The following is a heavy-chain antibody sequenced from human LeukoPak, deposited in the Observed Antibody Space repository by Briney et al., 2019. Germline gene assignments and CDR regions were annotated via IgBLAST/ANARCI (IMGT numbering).Heavy chain of an antibody. Sequence: GGSLRLSCAASGFTFSTYWISWVRQAPGKGLEWVSYISSSGSTIYYADSVKGRFTISRDNAKNSLYLQMNSLRAEDTAVYYCAREGNKLPPHRRGNWFDPWGQGTLVTVSS. J-gene: IGHJ5*02. CDR1: GFTFSTYW. V-gene: IGHV3-11*01. D-gene: IGHD1-14*01. CDR3: AREGNKLPPHRRGNWFDP. CDR2: ISSSGSTI.